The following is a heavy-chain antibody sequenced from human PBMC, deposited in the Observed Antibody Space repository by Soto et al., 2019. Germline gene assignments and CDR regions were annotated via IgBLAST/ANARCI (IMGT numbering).Heavy chain of an antibody. D-gene: IGHD4-17*01. CDR1: GFTVSSNY. J-gene: IGHJ3*02. V-gene: IGHV3-53*04. CDR2: IYSGGST. Sequence: EVQLVESGGGLVQPGGSLRLSCAASGFTVSSNYMSWVRQAPGKGLEWVSVIYSGGSTYYADSVKGRFTISRHNSKNTLYLQMNSLRAEDTAVYYCARVKRDSGDYVPAFDIWGQGTMVTVSS. CDR3: ARVKRDSGDYVPAFDI.